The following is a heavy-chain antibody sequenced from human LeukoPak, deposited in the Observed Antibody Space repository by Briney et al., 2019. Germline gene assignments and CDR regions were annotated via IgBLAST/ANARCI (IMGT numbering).Heavy chain of an antibody. D-gene: IGHD3-3*01. Sequence: GGSLRLSCAASGFTFSSYWMHWVRQAPGKGLVWVSRVNSDGSSTSYADFVKGRFTISRDNAKNSLYLQMNSLRAEDTAVYYCANSYFWSGRDAFDIWGQGTMVTVSS. CDR1: GFTFSSYW. J-gene: IGHJ3*02. CDR2: VNSDGSST. CDR3: ANSYFWSGRDAFDI. V-gene: IGHV3-74*01.